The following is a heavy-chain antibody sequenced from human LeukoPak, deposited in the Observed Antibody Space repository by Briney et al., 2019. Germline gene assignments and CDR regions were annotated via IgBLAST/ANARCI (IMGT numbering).Heavy chain of an antibody. CDR2: LSDTGTT. Sequence: PSETLSLTCTVSGGSVSTISHFWDWVRQPPGKGLEWIVSLSDTGTTYYNPSLESRVTMSVDASKNQFSLKLTSVTAADTAVYYCARRDHTGRSHAWFDPWGQGTLVTVSS. D-gene: IGHD1-14*01. V-gene: IGHV4-39*01. CDR1: GGSVSTISHF. J-gene: IGHJ5*02. CDR3: ARRDHTGRSHAWFDP.